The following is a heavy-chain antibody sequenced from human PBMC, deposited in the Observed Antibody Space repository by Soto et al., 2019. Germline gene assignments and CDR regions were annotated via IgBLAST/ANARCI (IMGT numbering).Heavy chain of an antibody. D-gene: IGHD6-19*01. Sequence: QVQLQESGPGLVKPSETLSLTCTVSGGSISSYYWSWIRQPPGKGLEWIGHIHYSGSTNYNPSLRSRVTMSVVTSQNQFSLKLSSVTAADTAVYYCARHVNVAVAGTGFDYWCQGTLVTVSS. J-gene: IGHJ4*02. CDR3: ARHVNVAVAGTGFDY. CDR2: IHYSGST. CDR1: GGSISSYY. V-gene: IGHV4-59*08.